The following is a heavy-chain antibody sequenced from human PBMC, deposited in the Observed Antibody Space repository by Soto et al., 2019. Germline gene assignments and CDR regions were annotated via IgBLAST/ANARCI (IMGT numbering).Heavy chain of an antibody. CDR2: IYYSGST. CDR3: ASISSFGYSYGYDY. J-gene: IGHJ4*02. D-gene: IGHD5-18*01. Sequence: QVQLQESGPGLVKPSETLSLTCTVSGGSISSYYWSWIRQPPGKGLEWIGYIYYSGSTNYNPSLKSRVTISVDTSKNQFSLKLSSVTAADTAVYYCASISSFGYSYGYDYWGQGTLVTVSS. CDR1: GGSISSYY. V-gene: IGHV4-59*01.